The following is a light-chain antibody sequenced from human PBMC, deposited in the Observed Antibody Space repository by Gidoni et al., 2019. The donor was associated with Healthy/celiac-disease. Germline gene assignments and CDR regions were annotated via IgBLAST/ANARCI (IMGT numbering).Light chain of an antibody. Sequence: NFVLTQPHSVSASPGQTVTISRTRSSGSIASNYVQWSQQRPDSAPTTVIYEDNQRPSGVPDRFSGSIDSSSNSASLTISGLKTEDEADYYCQSYDSSNRVFGGGTKLTVL. V-gene: IGLV6-57*03. J-gene: IGLJ2*01. CDR3: QSYDSSNRV. CDR2: EDN. CDR1: SGSIASNY.